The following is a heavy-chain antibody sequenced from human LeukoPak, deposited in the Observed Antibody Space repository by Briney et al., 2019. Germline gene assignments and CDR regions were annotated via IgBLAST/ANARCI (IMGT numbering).Heavy chain of an antibody. CDR2: IYPGDSDT. D-gene: IGHD6-19*01. CDR3: ARQGIAVAGRPGAVDY. CDR1: GYSFTSYW. J-gene: IGHJ4*02. Sequence: GESLKISCKGSGYSFTSYWIGWVRQMPGKGLEWMGIIYPGDSDTRYSPSFQGQVTISADKSISTAYLQWSSLKASDTAMYYCARQGIAVAGRPGAVDYWGQGTLVTVSS. V-gene: IGHV5-51*01.